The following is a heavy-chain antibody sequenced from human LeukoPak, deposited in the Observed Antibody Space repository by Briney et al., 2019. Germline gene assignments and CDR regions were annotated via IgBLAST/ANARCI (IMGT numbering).Heavy chain of an antibody. CDR1: GFTVSSNY. D-gene: IGHD3-22*01. Sequence: GVLRLSCAASGFTVSSNYMSWVRQAPGKGLEWVSVIYSGGSTYYADSVKGRFTISRDNSKNTLYLQMNSLRAEDTAVYYCARDSSGYKAFDIWGQGTMVTVSS. CDR3: ARDSSGYKAFDI. CDR2: IYSGGST. J-gene: IGHJ3*02. V-gene: IGHV3-53*01.